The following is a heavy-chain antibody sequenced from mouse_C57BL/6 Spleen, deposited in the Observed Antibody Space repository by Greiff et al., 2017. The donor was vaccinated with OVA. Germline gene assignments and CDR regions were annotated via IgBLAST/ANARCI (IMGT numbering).Heavy chain of an antibody. Sequence: VQLQQSGPELVKPGASVKMSCKASGYTFTDYNMHWVKQSHGKSLEWIGYINPNNGGTSYNQKFKGKATLTVNKSSSTAYMELRSLTSEDSAVYYCARTLITTVVADDYWGQGTTLTVSS. CDR2: INPNNGGT. V-gene: IGHV1-22*01. CDR3: ARTLITTVVADDY. D-gene: IGHD1-1*01. J-gene: IGHJ2*01. CDR1: GYTFTDYN.